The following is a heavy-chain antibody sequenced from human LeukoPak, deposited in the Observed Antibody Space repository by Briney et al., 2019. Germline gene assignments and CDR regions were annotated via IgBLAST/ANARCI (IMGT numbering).Heavy chain of an antibody. CDR1: GFTFSTSW. Sequence: GGSLRLSCVASGFTFSTSWMIWVRQAPGKGPEWVVSIKQDGSEKYYVDSVKGRFTISKDNAKNSLYLQMNSLRVEDMAIYYCARDRGPNTFDYWGQGTLVTVSS. CDR2: IKQDGSEK. J-gene: IGHJ4*02. CDR3: ARDRGPNTFDY. D-gene: IGHD3-10*01. V-gene: IGHV3-7*01.